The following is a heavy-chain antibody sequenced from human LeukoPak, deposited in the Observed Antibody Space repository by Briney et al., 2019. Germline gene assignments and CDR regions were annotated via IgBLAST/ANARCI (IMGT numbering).Heavy chain of an antibody. CDR2: ISAYNGNT. V-gene: IGHV1-18*01. J-gene: IGHJ4*02. CDR3: ARDLGYSSGPNY. D-gene: IGHD6-19*01. Sequence: ASVKVSCKASAYTFTSYGTSWVRQAPGQGPEWMGWISAYNGNTNYAQKFQGRVTMTTDTSTSTAYMELRSLRSDDTAVYYCARDLGYSSGPNYWGQGTRVTVSS. CDR1: AYTFTSYG.